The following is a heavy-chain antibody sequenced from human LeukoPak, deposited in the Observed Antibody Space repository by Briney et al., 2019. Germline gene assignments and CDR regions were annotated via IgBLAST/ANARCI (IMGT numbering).Heavy chain of an antibody. Sequence: PGGSLRLSCAASGFTFSSYWMHWVRQAPGKGLVWVSRINSDGSSTSYADSVKGRFTISRENAKNSFYLQMNSLRAGDTAVYYCARAYSSTWYDSPLDYWGQGTLVTVSS. V-gene: IGHV3-74*01. J-gene: IGHJ4*02. CDR3: ARAYSSTWYDSPLDY. CDR2: INSDGSST. D-gene: IGHD6-13*01. CDR1: GFTFSSYW.